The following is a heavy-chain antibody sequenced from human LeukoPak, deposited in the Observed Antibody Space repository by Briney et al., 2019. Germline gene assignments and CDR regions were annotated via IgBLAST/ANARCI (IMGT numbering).Heavy chain of an antibody. CDR1: GGSISSGGCY. D-gene: IGHD3-3*01. J-gene: IGHJ4*02. Sequence: SQTLSLTCTVSGGSISSGGCYWSWIRQHPGKGLEWIGYISYSGSTNYNPSLKSRVTISVDTSKNQFSLKLSSVTAADTAVYYCARFTYYDFWSGYPTGYLDYWGQGTLVTVSS. CDR2: ISYSGST. V-gene: IGHV4-31*03. CDR3: ARFTYYDFWSGYPTGYLDY.